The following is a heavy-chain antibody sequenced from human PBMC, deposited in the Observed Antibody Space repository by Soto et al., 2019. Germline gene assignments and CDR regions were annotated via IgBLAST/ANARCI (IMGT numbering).Heavy chain of an antibody. V-gene: IGHV4-31*03. CDR2: IFFSGNT. D-gene: IGHD4-17*01. CDR3: ARDNYGGIRDY. CDR1: GGSILNGGHY. J-gene: IGHJ4*02. Sequence: SETLSLTCTVSGGSILNGGHYWTWIRQPPGKGLEWIGKIFFSGNTHYNTALKSRLSFSVDRAKNQFSLNLTSVTAADTAIDYCARDNYGGIRDYSGPGTLVTVSS.